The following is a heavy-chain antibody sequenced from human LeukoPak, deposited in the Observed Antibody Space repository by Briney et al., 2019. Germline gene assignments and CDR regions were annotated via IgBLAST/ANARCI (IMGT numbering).Heavy chain of an antibody. D-gene: IGHD6-6*01. Sequence: ASVTVSCPASGYTFTGYYMHWVRQAPGQGLEWMGWINPNSGGTNYAQKFQGRVTMTRDTSISTAYMELSSLKSDDTAVYYCARDRNSGSSLDIWGQGTMLTVS. CDR3: ARDRNSGSSLDI. V-gene: IGHV1-2*02. J-gene: IGHJ3*02. CDR1: GYTFTGYY. CDR2: INPNSGGT.